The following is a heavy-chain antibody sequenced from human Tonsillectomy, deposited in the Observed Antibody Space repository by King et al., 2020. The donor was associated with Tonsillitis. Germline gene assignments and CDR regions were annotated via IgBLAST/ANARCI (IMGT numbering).Heavy chain of an antibody. J-gene: IGHJ4*02. V-gene: IGHV4-59*01. Sequence: QLQESGPGLVKPSETLSLTCTVSGGSISSYYWSWIRQPPGKGLEWIWYIYYSGSTNYNPSLKSRVTISVDTSKNQFSLKLSSVTAADTAVYYCARVQGWLRTFDYWGQGTLVTVSS. CDR1: GGSISSYY. CDR2: IYYSGST. CDR3: ARVQGWLRTFDY. D-gene: IGHD5-12*01.